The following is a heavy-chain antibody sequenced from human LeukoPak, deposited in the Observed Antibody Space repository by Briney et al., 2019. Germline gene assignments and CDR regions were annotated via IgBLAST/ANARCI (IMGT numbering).Heavy chain of an antibody. J-gene: IGHJ4*02. Sequence: GESLKISCKGSGYSFTSYWIGWVRQMPGKGLEWMGIIYPGDSDTRYSPSFQGQVTISADKSISTAYLQWSSLKASDTVMYYCAMAQGCSSTSCYAADYWGQGTLVTVSS. CDR1: GYSFTSYW. V-gene: IGHV5-51*01. CDR3: AMAQGCSSTSCYAADY. CDR2: IYPGDSDT. D-gene: IGHD2-2*01.